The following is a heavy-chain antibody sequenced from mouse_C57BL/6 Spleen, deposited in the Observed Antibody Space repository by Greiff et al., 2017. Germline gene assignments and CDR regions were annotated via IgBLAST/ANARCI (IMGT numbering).Heavy chain of an antibody. Sequence: VKLMESGAELVKPGASVKISCKASGYAFSSYWMNWVKQRPGKGLEWIGQIYPGDGDPNYNGKFKGKATLTADKSSSTAYMQLSSLTSEDSAVYFCARGGGSYAMDYWGQGTSVTVSS. CDR1: GYAFSSYW. J-gene: IGHJ4*01. CDR3: ARGGGSYAMDY. CDR2: IYPGDGDP. V-gene: IGHV1-80*01.